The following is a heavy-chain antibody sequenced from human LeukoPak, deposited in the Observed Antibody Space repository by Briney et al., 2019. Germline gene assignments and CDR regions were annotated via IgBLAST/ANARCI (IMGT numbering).Heavy chain of an antibody. CDR3: ARVSDFWSGYYFPSDY. CDR1: GFTFSSYA. Sequence: PGGSLRLSCAASGFTFSSYAMHWVRQAPGKGLEYVSAISSNVGSTYYANSVKGRFTISRDNSKNTLYLQMGSLRAEDMAVYYCARVSDFWSGYYFPSDYWGQGTLVTVSS. J-gene: IGHJ4*02. D-gene: IGHD3-3*01. CDR2: ISSNVGST. V-gene: IGHV3-64*01.